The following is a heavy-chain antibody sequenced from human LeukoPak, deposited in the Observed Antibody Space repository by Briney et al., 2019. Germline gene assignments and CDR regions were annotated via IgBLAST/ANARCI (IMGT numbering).Heavy chain of an antibody. CDR3: ARSSRHPYYYGSGHFDY. Sequence: SETLSLTCTVSGGSISSGDYYWSWIRQPPGEGLEWIGYIYYSGSTYYNPSLKSRVTISVDTSKNQFSLKLSSVTAADTAVYYCARSSRHPYYYGSGHFDYWGQGTLVTVSS. V-gene: IGHV4-30-4*01. CDR2: IYYSGST. D-gene: IGHD3-10*01. J-gene: IGHJ4*02. CDR1: GGSISSGDYY.